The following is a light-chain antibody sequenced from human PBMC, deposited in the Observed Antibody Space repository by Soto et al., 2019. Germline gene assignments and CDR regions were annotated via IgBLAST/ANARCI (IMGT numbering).Light chain of an antibody. CDR1: QSVRTN. CDR2: GAS. V-gene: IGKV3-15*01. Sequence: EVVLTQSPATRSVSAGGTVTLSCRASQSVRTNVAWYQQIPGQAPRLLVYGASTRATGVPARFTGSGSGIEFSLTISSLLSEDSAFYYCQQYFNWPLTWTFGPGTKVDIK. CDR3: QQYFNWPLTWT. J-gene: IGKJ1*01.